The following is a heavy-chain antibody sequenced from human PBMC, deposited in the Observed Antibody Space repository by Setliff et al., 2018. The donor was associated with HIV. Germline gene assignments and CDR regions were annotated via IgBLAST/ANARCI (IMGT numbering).Heavy chain of an antibody. CDR2: IHHSGST. CDR3: ARGHFYDSNGYYLRAFDI. D-gene: IGHD3-22*01. J-gene: IGHJ3*02. V-gene: IGHV4-61*10. Sequence: PSETLSLTCTVSGGSISSGSYYWSWIRQPAGKGLEWIGEIHHSGSTNYNPSLKSRVTTSVDTSKNRFSLKVTSVTAADTAVYYCARGHFYDSNGYYLRAFDIWGQGTMVTVSS. CDR1: GGSISSGSYY.